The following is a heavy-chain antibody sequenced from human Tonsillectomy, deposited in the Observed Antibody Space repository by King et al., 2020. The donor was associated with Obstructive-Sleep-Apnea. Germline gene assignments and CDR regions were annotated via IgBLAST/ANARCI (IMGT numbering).Heavy chain of an antibody. CDR2: ISERADTR. CDR3: ARRSGLTGYFDD. CDR1: GFIFTNYA. V-gene: IGHV3-23*04. Sequence: VQLVESGGGSVQPGESLRLSCVGSGFIFTNYAMNWVRQTPGKGLEWVAAISERADTRDYADSVNGRFTISRDDSKNTVYLQMHSLRGEDTALYYCARRSGLTGYFDDWGQGTLVTVSS. J-gene: IGHJ4*02. D-gene: IGHD3-9*01.